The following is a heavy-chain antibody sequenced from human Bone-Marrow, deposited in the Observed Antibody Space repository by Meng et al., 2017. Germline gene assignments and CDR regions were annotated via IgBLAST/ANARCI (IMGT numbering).Heavy chain of an antibody. J-gene: IGHJ4*02. D-gene: IGHD5-18*01. CDR3: AISVDTAMVPHFDY. Sequence: GLSWVSYISSSGSTIYYADSVKGRFTISRDNAKNSLYLQMNSLRAEDTAVYYCAISVDTAMVPHFDYWGQGTLVTVSS. V-gene: IGHV3-11*01. CDR2: ISSSGSTI.